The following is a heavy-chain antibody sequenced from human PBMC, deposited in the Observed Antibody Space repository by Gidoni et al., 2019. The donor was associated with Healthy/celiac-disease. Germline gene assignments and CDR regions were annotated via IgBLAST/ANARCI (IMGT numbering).Heavy chain of an antibody. CDR3: AKSPKIHIVVVPADYFDY. V-gene: IGHV3-23*01. CDR1: GVTFSSYA. Sequence: EVQLLESGGGLVQPGGSLRLSCAASGVTFSSYAMSWVRQAPGKGLEWVSAISGSGGSTYYADSVKGRFTISRDNSKNTLYLQMNSLRAEDTAVYYCAKSPKIHIVVVPADYFDYWGQGTLVTVSS. J-gene: IGHJ4*02. D-gene: IGHD2-2*01. CDR2: ISGSGGST.